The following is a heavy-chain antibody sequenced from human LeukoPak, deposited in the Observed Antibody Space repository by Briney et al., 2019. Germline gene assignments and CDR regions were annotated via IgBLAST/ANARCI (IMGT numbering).Heavy chain of an antibody. J-gene: IGHJ3*02. CDR3: AKLRNSGYDHDAFDI. V-gene: IGHV3-23*01. Sequence: GGSLRLSCAASGFTFRNYAMTWVRQAPGKGLEWVSTVSGSGGGTFYADSVEGRFTISRDDSKNTIYLQINSLRPEATAVYYCAKLRNSGYDHDAFDIWGQGTMVTVSS. D-gene: IGHD5-12*01. CDR1: GFTFRNYA. CDR2: VSGSGGGT.